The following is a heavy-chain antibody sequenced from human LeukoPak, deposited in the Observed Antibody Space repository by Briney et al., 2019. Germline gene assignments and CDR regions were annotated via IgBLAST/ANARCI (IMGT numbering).Heavy chain of an antibody. V-gene: IGHV3-23*01. D-gene: IGHD2-15*01. CDR2: ISGSGDST. CDR3: AKQLGYCSDGSCYFPY. Sequence: GGSLRLSCAASGFTFSNYAMNWVRQAPGKGLEWVSAISGSGDSTNYADSVKGRFTISRDNSKSTLCLQMNSLRAEDTAVYYCAKQLGYCSDGSCYFPYWGQGTLVTVSS. CDR1: GFTFSNYA. J-gene: IGHJ4*02.